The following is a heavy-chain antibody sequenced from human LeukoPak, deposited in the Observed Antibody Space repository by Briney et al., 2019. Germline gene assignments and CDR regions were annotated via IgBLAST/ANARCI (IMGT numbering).Heavy chain of an antibody. CDR3: VRGTTGWYGIVY. CDR1: GFTFSSYW. J-gene: IGHJ4*02. Sequence: GRSLRLSCTAAGFTFSSYWVHWVRQAPGRGLVWVSRIDPAGTYKTYADSVECRFTISRDSAKNTLYLQMSSLRAEDTAVYFCVRGTTGWYGIVYWGQGNLVSVSP. D-gene: IGHD6-19*01. V-gene: IGHV3-74*03. CDR2: IDPAGTYK.